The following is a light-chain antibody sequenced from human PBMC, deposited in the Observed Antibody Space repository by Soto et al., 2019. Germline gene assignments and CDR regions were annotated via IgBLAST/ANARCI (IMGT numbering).Light chain of an antibody. CDR3: QHSYRTPLS. CDR2: AAS. V-gene: IGKV1-39*01. CDR1: QSISNY. J-gene: IGKJ3*01. Sequence: DIQMTQSPSSLSASVGDRVTITCRASQSISNYLNWYQQKPGKAPKLLIYAASSLHSDVTSRFSGSGSGKDFTLTISSLPPDDCATYYCQHSYRTPLSFGPGTKVDI.